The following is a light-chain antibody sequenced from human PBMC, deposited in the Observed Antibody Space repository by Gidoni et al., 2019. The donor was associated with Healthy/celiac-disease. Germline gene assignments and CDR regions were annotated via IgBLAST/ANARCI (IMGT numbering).Light chain of an antibody. CDR3: QQYIVIRT. Sequence: DIQMTQSPSTLSASVGDRVTITCRASQSISSWLAWYQQKPGKAPKLLIYKASSLESGVPSRFSGSGSGTEFTLTIISLQPDDFATYYCQQYIVIRTFGQGTKVEIK. CDR1: QSISSW. J-gene: IGKJ1*01. CDR2: KAS. V-gene: IGKV1-5*03.